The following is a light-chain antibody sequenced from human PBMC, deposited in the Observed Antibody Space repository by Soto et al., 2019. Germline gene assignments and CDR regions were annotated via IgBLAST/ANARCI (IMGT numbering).Light chain of an antibody. Sequence: IVLTQSPGTLSLSPGERATLSCRASQTVRSSYLAWYQQKPGQAPRLLIFGASSRATGIPDRFSGSGSGTDFSLTISRLEPEDSAVYFCQQYGTSPTFGQGTKVDIK. V-gene: IGKV3-20*01. CDR1: QTVRSSY. CDR3: QQYGTSPT. CDR2: GAS. J-gene: IGKJ1*01.